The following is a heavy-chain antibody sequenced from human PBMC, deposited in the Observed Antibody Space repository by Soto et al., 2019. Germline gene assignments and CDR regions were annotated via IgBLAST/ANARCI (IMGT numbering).Heavy chain of an antibody. V-gene: IGHV4-59*08. CDR3: ARYPYYDFWSGYYRPTWFDY. CDR1: GGSISSYY. CDR2: IYYSGST. D-gene: IGHD3-3*01. J-gene: IGHJ4*02. Sequence: AETLSLTCTVSGGSISSYYWSWIRQPPGKGLEWIGYIYYSGSTNYNPSLKSRVTISVDTSKNQFSLKLSSVTAADTAVYYCARYPYYDFWSGYYRPTWFDYWGQGTLVTVSS.